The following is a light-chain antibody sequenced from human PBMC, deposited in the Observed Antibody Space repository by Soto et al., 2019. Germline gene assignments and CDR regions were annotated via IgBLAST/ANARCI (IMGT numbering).Light chain of an antibody. V-gene: IGKV3-15*01. CDR1: QSVGSG. Sequence: ELVMTQSPATLSVSPGERATLSCRASQSVGSGLSWYQQKPGQAPRLLVYGASTRATGIPARFSGSGCGTEFTLPISSLQPQDYSVYYCQQYNNWPPYTFGQGTKVDI. CDR3: QQYNNWPPYT. J-gene: IGKJ2*01. CDR2: GAS.